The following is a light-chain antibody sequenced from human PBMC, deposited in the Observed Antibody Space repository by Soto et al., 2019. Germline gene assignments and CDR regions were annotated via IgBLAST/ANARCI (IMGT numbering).Light chain of an antibody. CDR2: DAS. J-gene: IGKJ1*01. Sequence: DIQMTQSPSTLSASVGDRVTITCRASQSISSGLAWYQQKPGKAPKLLIYDASSLESGVPSRFSGSGSGTEFTLTISSLQPDDFATYDCQQYNSYWTFGQGTKVEIK. CDR1: QSISSG. CDR3: QQYNSYWT. V-gene: IGKV1-5*01.